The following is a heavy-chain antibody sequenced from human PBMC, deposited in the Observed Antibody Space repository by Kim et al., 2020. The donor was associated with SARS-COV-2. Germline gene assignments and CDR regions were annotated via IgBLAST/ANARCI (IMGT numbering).Heavy chain of an antibody. V-gene: IGHV3-7*01. CDR2: IKKDGSGE. CDR1: GFTLSNYW. J-gene: IGHJ6*02. CDR3: VRQDYYDSTGYYSYGLDV. Sequence: GGSLRLSCAASGFTLSNYWMSWVRQTPGKGLEWVANIKKDGSGEFYLDPLKGRFTITRDNAKNSLFLQMNSLRAEDTAVYYCVRQDYYDSTGYYSYGLDVWGHGTTVTVSS. D-gene: IGHD3-22*01.